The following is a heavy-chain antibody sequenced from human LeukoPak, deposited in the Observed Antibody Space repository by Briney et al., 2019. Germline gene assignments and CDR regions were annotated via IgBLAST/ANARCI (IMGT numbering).Heavy chain of an antibody. CDR3: ARAGGDYYYDSSGYDY. J-gene: IGHJ4*02. V-gene: IGHV1-8*01. Sequence: ASVKVSCKASGYTFTSYDIKWMRQATGQGLEWMGWMNPNSGNTGYAQKFQGRDTMTRNTSISTAYMELSSLRSEDTAVYYCARAGGDYYYDSSGYDYWGQGTLATVSS. D-gene: IGHD3-22*01. CDR2: MNPNSGNT. CDR1: GYTFTSYD.